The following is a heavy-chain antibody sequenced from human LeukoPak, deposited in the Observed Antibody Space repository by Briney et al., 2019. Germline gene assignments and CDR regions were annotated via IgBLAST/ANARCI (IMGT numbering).Heavy chain of an antibody. CDR3: AKDRGSWSYGGFDY. CDR1: GFTFRTYG. D-gene: IGHD1-26*01. CDR2: IGYDGTKT. J-gene: IGHJ4*02. Sequence: GGSLRLSCASSGFTFRTYGMHWVRQAPGKGLEWVTFIGYDGTKTDYIDSVKGRFTISRDNSKNTLYLQMSSLRIEDTALYYCAKDRGSWSYGGFDYWGQGILVTVSS. V-gene: IGHV3-30*02.